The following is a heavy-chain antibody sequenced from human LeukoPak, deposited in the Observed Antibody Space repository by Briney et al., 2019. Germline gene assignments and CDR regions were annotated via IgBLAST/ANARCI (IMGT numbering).Heavy chain of an antibody. D-gene: IGHD5-18*01. Sequence: GGSLRLSCAASGFIFTKYWMHWVRQAPGKGLVWVSHVNSDGSATSYADSVKGRFTISRDNAKNSLYLQMDSLRVEDTAFYYCARDLAYSRLDYWGQGMLVTVSS. CDR2: VNSDGSAT. V-gene: IGHV3-74*01. CDR3: ARDLAYSRLDY. J-gene: IGHJ4*02. CDR1: GFIFTKYW.